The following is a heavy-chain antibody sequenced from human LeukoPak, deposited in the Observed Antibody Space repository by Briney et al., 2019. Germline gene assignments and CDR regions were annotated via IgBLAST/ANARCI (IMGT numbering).Heavy chain of an antibody. CDR1: GYTFTGYY. CDR2: INPNNGAT. J-gene: IGHJ4*02. V-gene: IGHV1-2*06. D-gene: IGHD1-26*01. CDR3: TRESGSYHGNDY. Sequence: ASVNVSCKASGYTFTGYYMHWVRQAPGQGLEWMGRINPNNGATNYAQKLQGRVTITGDTSISTAYLELSSLRSDDTAVYYCTRESGSYHGNDYWGQGTLVTVSS.